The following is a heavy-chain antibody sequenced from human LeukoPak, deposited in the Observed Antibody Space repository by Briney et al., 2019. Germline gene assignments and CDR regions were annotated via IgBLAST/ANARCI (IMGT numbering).Heavy chain of an antibody. J-gene: IGHJ4*02. V-gene: IGHV4-38-2*02. Sequence: SETLSLTCTVSNYSISSAYYWGWIRQPPGKGLEWIGSIAHGGRPYYNPSLKSRVTISVDTSKNQFSLKLSSVTAADTAVYYCARVGKYDFWSGHDVTRLDYWGQGSLVTVSS. D-gene: IGHD3-3*01. CDR2: IAHGGRP. CDR1: NYSISSAYY. CDR3: ARVGKYDFWSGHDVTRLDY.